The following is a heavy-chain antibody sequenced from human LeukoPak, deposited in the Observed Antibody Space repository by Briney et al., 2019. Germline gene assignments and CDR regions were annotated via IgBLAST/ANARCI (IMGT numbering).Heavy chain of an antibody. D-gene: IGHD4-17*01. V-gene: IGHV3-11*04. CDR3: ARDNTPDPTEALGY. Sequence: GGSLRLSCAASGFTFSDYYMSWIRQAPGKGLEWVSYISSSGSTIYYADSVKGRSTISRDNAKNSLYLQMNSLRAEDTAVYYCARDNTPDPTEALGYWGQGTLVTVSS. J-gene: IGHJ4*02. CDR2: ISSSGSTI. CDR1: GFTFSDYY.